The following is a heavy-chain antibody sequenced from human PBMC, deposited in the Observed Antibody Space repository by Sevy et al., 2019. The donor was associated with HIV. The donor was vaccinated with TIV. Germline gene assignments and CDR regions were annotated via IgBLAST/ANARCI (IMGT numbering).Heavy chain of an antibody. CDR2: IYSVGNT. Sequence: GGSLRLSCAASGFTVSSNYMTWVRQAPGKGLEWVSVIYSVGNTYYADSVKGRFTISRDNSKNTLYLQMNSLRAEVTSVYYCARYRRGYCSSTSCYPYGMDVWGQGTTVTVSS. D-gene: IGHD2-2*01. CDR1: GFTVSSNY. CDR3: ARYRRGYCSSTSCYPYGMDV. V-gene: IGHV3-53*01. J-gene: IGHJ6*02.